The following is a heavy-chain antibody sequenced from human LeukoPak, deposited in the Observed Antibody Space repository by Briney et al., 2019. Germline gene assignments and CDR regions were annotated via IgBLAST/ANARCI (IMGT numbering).Heavy chain of an antibody. CDR3: ARVGYSSSSNFDY. CDR2: ISSSGSTI. CDR1: GFTFSSSG. Sequence: GGSLRLSCAASGFTFSSSGIHWVRQAPGKGLEWVSYISSSGSTIYYADSVKGRFTISRDNAKNSLYLQMNSLRAEDTAVYYCARVGYSSSSNFDYWGQGTLVTVSS. J-gene: IGHJ4*02. V-gene: IGHV3-48*04. D-gene: IGHD6-13*01.